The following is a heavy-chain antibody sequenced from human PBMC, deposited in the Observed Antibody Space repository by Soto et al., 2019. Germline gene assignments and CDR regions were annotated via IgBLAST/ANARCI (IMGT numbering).Heavy chain of an antibody. CDR3: ARLGGSWGANYYYYGMDV. J-gene: IGHJ6*02. D-gene: IGHD6-13*01. V-gene: IGHV5-10-1*01. CDR1: GYSFTSYW. Sequence: PGESLKISCKGSGYSFTSYWISWVRQMPGKGLEWMGRIDPSDSYTNYSPSFQGHVTISADKSISTAYLQWSSLKASDTAMYYCARLGGSWGANYYYYGMDVWGQGTTVTVSS. CDR2: IDPSDSYT.